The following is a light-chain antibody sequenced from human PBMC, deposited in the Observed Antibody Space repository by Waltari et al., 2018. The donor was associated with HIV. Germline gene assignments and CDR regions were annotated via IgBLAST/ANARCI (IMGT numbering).Light chain of an antibody. CDR3: QVWESSTDDHQVV. CDR2: DDR. V-gene: IGLV3-21*02. Sequence: SYVLTQPPSVSVAPGQPARMTCGGNNIGSKRLHWYQQKPGQAPVLVVYDDRDRPSGIPERFSGSNVGNTATLTITRVEAGDEADYYCQVWESSTDDHQVVFGGGTKLTVL. CDR1: NIGSKR. J-gene: IGLJ2*01.